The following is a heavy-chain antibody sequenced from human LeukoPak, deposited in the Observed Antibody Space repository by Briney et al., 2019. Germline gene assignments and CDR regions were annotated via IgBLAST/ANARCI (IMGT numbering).Heavy chain of an antibody. CDR1: GFTFSSYA. Sequence: GGSLRLSCAASGFTFSSYAMTWVRQAPGKGLEWVSAISGIGGITYYADSVKGRFTISRDNSKNTLFLQMNSLGAEDTGVYYCAKDLIGRYPDYFDYWGQGILVTVSS. CDR2: ISGIGGIT. J-gene: IGHJ4*02. V-gene: IGHV3-23*01. CDR3: AKDLIGRYPDYFDY. D-gene: IGHD1-26*01.